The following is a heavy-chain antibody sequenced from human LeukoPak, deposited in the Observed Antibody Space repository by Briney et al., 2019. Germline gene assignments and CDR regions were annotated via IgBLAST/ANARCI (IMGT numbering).Heavy chain of an antibody. CDR1: GGTFSSYA. V-gene: IGHV1-69*13. CDR3: ARDPPTYSNYESGDY. Sequence: SVKVSCKASGGTFSSYAISWVRQAPGQGLEWMGGIIPIFGTANYAQKFQGRVTITADESTNTAYMELSSLSSEDTAVYYCARDPPTYSNYESGDYWGQGTLVTVSS. D-gene: IGHD4-11*01. J-gene: IGHJ4*02. CDR2: IIPIFGTA.